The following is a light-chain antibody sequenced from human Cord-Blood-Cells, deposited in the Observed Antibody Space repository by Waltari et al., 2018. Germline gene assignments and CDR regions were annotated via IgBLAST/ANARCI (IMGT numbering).Light chain of an antibody. J-gene: IGKJ2*01. CDR3: QKYYSTPYT. CDR2: WAS. CDR1: LSVLYSSNNKNY. V-gene: IGKV4-1*01. Sequence: DIVMTQSPDSLAVSLGERATINCKSSLSVLYSSNNKNYLAWYQQKPGQPPKLLIYWASTRESGVPDRFSGSGSGTDFTLTISSLQAEDVAVYYCQKYYSTPYTFGQGTKLEIK.